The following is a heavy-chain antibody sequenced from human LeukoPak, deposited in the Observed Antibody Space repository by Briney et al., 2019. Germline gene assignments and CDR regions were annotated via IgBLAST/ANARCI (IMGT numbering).Heavy chain of an antibody. V-gene: IGHV1-69*04. CDR2: IIPILGIA. D-gene: IGHD4-17*01. CDR3: ARDGLRWEH. Sequence: GASVKVSCKAPGGTFSSYAISWVRQAPGQGLEWMGRIIPILGIANYAQKFQGRVTITADKSTSTAYMELSSLRSEDTAVYYCARDGLRWEHWGQGTLVTVSS. CDR1: GGTFSSYA. J-gene: IGHJ4*02.